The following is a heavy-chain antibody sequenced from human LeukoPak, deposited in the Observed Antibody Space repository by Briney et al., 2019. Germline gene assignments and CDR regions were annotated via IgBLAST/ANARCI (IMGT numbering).Heavy chain of an antibody. CDR1: GGSISSSNW. CDR3: AKEGSGSTKWDAFDI. D-gene: IGHD3-10*01. CDR2: IYHSGST. Sequence: SETLSLTCAVSGGSISSSNWWSWVRQPPGKGLEWIGEIYHSGSTNYNPSLKSRVTISVDTSKNQFSLKLSSVTAADTAVYYCAKEGSGSTKWDAFDIWGQGTKVTVSS. V-gene: IGHV4-4*02. J-gene: IGHJ3*02.